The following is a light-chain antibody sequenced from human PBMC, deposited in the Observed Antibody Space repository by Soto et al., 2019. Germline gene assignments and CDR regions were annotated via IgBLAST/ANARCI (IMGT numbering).Light chain of an antibody. CDR1: QSISGW. Sequence: DIQMTQSPSTLSASVGDRGTITCRASQSISGWLAWYQQKPGRAPKLLIYDASSLESGVPSRFSGSGSGTEFTLTISSLQPDDFATYYCQQYNSFGYTFGPGTRLEIK. CDR3: QQYNSFGYT. V-gene: IGKV1-5*01. CDR2: DAS. J-gene: IGKJ2*01.